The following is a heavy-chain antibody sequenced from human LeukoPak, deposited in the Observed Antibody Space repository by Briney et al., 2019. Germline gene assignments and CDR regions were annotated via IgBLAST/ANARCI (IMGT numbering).Heavy chain of an antibody. CDR2: ISSSSSYI. CDR1: GLTFSSYS. V-gene: IGHV3-21*01. J-gene: IGHJ3*02. Sequence: GPLRLTRVDSGLTFSSYSTNWVRQASGKEVEWVSSISSSSSYIYYADSVKGRFTISRDNAKNSLYLQMNSLRAEDTAVYYCARLAARPSDAFDIWGQGAMVTVSS. CDR3: ARLAARPSDAFDI. D-gene: IGHD6-6*01.